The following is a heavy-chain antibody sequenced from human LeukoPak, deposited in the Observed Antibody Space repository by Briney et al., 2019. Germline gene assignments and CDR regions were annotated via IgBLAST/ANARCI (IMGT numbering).Heavy chain of an antibody. CDR1: GFTFTDFY. Sequence: SGGSLRLSCAASGFTFTDFYMNWVRQAPGKGLECVSWTSPTSSYMYYADSVKGRFTISRGNAKNSLYLQMNSLRAEDTALYYCVRDADGGNSWFDTWGQGTLVTVSS. D-gene: IGHD4-23*01. CDR2: TSPTSSYM. V-gene: IGHV3-21*04. J-gene: IGHJ5*02. CDR3: VRDADGGNSWFDT.